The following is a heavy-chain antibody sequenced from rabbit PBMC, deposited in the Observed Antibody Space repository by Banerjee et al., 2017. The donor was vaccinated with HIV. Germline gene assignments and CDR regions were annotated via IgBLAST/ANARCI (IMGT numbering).Heavy chain of an antibody. CDR1: GFSFSNNYY. D-gene: IGHD1-1*01. J-gene: IGHJ4*01. Sequence: QEQLVESGGGLVQPEGSLTLTCTASGFSFSNNYYMCWVRQAPGKGLEWIACIYTGSSGSTYYASWAKGRFTISKTSSTTVTLQMASLTAADTGTYFCARDHDSSGGYVFDLWGQGTLVTVS. V-gene: IGHV1S45*01. CDR2: IYTGSSGST. CDR3: ARDHDSSGGYVFDL.